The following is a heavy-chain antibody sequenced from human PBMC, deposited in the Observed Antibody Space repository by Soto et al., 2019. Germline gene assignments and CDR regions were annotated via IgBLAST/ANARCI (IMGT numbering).Heavy chain of an antibody. V-gene: IGHV4-39*01. CDR1: GGSISSSSYY. Sequence: QLQLQESGPGLVKPSETLSLTCTVSGGSISSSSYYWGWIRQPPGKGLEWIGSIYYSGSTYYNPSLKSRVTISVDTSKNQFSLKLSSVTAADTAVYYCARRGELPDLYFDYWGQGTLVTVSS. D-gene: IGHD1-26*01. CDR2: IYYSGST. J-gene: IGHJ4*02. CDR3: ARRGELPDLYFDY.